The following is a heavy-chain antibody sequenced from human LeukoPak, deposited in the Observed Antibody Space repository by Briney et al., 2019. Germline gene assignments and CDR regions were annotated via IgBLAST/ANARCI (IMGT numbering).Heavy chain of an antibody. CDR3: ARSRSSQGAFDI. CDR2: ISSSSSYI. J-gene: IGHJ3*02. Sequence: PGGSLRLSCAASGFTFSSYEMNWVRQAPGKGLEWVSSISSSSSYIYYADSVKGRFTISRDNAKNSLYLQMNSLRAEDTAVYYCARSRSSQGAFDIWGQGTMVTVSS. CDR1: GFTFSSYE. V-gene: IGHV3-21*01. D-gene: IGHD3-10*01.